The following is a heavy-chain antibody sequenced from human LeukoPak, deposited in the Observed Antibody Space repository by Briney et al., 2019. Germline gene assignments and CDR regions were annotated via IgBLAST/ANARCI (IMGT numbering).Heavy chain of an antibody. CDR1: GFTFDDYG. CDR2: INWNGGST. CDR3: AKGLDYYYMDV. J-gene: IGHJ6*03. V-gene: IGHV3-20*04. Sequence: GGSLRLSCAASGFTFDDYGMSWVRQAPGKGLEWVSGINWNGGSTGYADSVKGRFTISRDNAKNSLYLQMNSLRVEDTALYYCAKGLDYYYMDVWGKGTTVTVSS. D-gene: IGHD3-16*01.